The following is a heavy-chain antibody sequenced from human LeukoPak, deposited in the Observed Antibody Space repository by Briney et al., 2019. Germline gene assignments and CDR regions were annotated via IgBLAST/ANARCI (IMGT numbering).Heavy chain of an antibody. CDR2: IYYSGST. V-gene: IGHV4-59*08. CDR3: ARGRELLVDY. CDR1: GGSISSYY. D-gene: IGHD1-26*01. J-gene: IGHJ4*02. Sequence: SETLSLTCTVSGGSISSYYWSWIRQPPGKGLEWLGYIYYSGSTNYNPSLKSRVTISVDTSKNQFSLKLSSVTAADTAVYYCARGRELLVDYWGQGTLVTVSS.